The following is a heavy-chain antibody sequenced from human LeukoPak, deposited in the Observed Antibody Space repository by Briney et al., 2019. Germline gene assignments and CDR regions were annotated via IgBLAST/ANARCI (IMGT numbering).Heavy chain of an antibody. Sequence: GGSLRLSCAASGFTFSSYSMNWVRQAPGKGLEWVSSISSSSGYIYYADSVRGRFTISRDNSKNTLYLQMNSLRAEDTAVYYCARVRGYCSSTSCFSNFDYWGQGTLVTVSS. V-gene: IGHV3-21*01. CDR3: ARVRGYCSSTSCFSNFDY. CDR1: GFTFSSYS. J-gene: IGHJ4*02. CDR2: ISSSSGYI. D-gene: IGHD2-2*01.